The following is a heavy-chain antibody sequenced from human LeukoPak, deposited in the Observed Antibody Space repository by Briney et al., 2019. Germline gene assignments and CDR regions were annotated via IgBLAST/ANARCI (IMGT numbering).Heavy chain of an antibody. D-gene: IGHD4-11*01. CDR2: ISRSSSII. CDR1: GFTFSSYS. Sequence: GGSLRLPCAAPGFTFSSYSMNWVRQAPGKGLEWVSYISRSSSIIYHADSVKGRFTISRDNAKNSLYLQMNSLRADDTAVYYCAREMTTAYAFDIWGQGTMVTVSS. CDR3: AREMTTAYAFDI. J-gene: IGHJ3*02. V-gene: IGHV3-48*01.